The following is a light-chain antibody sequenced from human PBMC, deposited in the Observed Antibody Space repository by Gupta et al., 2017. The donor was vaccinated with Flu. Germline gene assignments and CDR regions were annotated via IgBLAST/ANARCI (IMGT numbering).Light chain of an antibody. CDR1: QNISSF. V-gene: IGKV1-39*01. Sequence: DIQMTQSPSSLSASVGDRVTITCRASQNISSFLNWYQHKPGKAPNLLIYAASRLHSGVPSRFSGSGSETXFTLTIXRLQPEDFATYYCQQSYSTPHTFGXGAKVEIK. CDR3: QQSYSTPHT. CDR2: AAS. J-gene: IGKJ4*01.